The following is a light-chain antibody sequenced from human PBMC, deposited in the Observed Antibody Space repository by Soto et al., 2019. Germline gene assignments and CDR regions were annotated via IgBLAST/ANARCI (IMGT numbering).Light chain of an antibody. CDR3: QKRNIWPQVT. J-gene: IGKJ5*01. Sequence: ERVLAPSPGTLSFAPGEIAPLSFRARQSVTSNYLAWYQQKPGQAPRLLLFGASIRATGIPDRFSGSGSGTAFTLTISSLEPEDFAVYYCQKRNIWPQVTCGHGTRREIK. CDR2: GAS. V-gene: IGKV3D-20*02. CDR1: QSVTSNY.